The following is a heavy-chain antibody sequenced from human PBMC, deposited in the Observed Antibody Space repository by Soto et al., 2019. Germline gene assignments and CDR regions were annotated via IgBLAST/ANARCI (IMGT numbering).Heavy chain of an antibody. D-gene: IGHD5-12*01. Sequence: GASVKVSCKASGGTFSSYAISWVRQAPVQGLEWMGGISANNGNTNYAQKLQGRVTMTTDTSTSTAYMELRSLRSDDTAVYYCARDRGYSGYETNFDYWGQGTLVTVS. J-gene: IGHJ4*02. CDR3: ARDRGYSGYETNFDY. V-gene: IGHV1-18*01. CDR2: ISANNGNT. CDR1: GGTFSSYA.